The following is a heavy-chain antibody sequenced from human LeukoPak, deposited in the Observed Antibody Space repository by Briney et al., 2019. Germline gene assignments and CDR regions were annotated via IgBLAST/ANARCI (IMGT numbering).Heavy chain of an antibody. J-gene: IGHJ4*02. Sequence: SETLSLTCTVPGGSISSYYWSWIRQPPGKRLEWSGYVYYTGTTNYNPSLQSRVTMSIDTSKNQFSLKLSSVTAADTAIYHCESYRRLTGYYMVDYWGQGTLVTVSS. CDR2: VYYTGTT. CDR1: GGSISSYY. D-gene: IGHD3-9*01. CDR3: ESYRRLTGYYMVDY. V-gene: IGHV4-59*12.